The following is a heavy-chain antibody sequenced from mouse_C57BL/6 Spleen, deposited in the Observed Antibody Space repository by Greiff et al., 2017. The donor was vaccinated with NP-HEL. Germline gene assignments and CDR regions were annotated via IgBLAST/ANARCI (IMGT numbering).Heavy chain of an antibody. CDR2: IDPSDSET. CDR3: ARLDYDYGVAY. D-gene: IGHD2-4*01. J-gene: IGHJ3*01. V-gene: IGHV1-52*01. CDR1: GYTFTSYW. Sequence: VKLQQPGAELVRPGSSVKLSCKASGYTFTSYWMHWVKPRPIQGLEWIGNIDPSDSETHYNQKFKDKATLTVDKSSSTAYMQLSSLTSEDSAVYYCARLDYDYGVAYWGQGTLVTVSA.